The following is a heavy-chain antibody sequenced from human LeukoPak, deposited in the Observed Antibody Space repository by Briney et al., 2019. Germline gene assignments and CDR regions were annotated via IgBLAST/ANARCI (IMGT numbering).Heavy chain of an antibody. CDR1: GGSISSGNYY. J-gene: IGHJ4*02. CDR3: ARDRGGGPPPY. V-gene: IGHV4-61*02. D-gene: IGHD1-26*01. Sequence: PSQTLSLTCTVSGGSISSGNYYWSWIRQPAGKGREWICRIYTSGSPNYNPSLKSRVTILVDTSKNQFSLKLSSVSAADTAVYYCARDRGGGPPPYWGQGTLVTVSS. CDR2: IYTSGSP.